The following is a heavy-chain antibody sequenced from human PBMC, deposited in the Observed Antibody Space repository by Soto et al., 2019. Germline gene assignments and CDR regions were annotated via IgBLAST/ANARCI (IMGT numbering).Heavy chain of an antibody. D-gene: IGHD6-19*01. CDR1: GGSISSSNW. Sequence: PSETLSLTCAVSGGSISSSNWWSWVRQPPGKGLEWIGEIYHSGSTNYNPSLKSRVTISVDKSKNQFSLKLSSETAADTAVYYCVRDQNRLYSSVYYYGMDVWGQGTTVTVSS. V-gene: IGHV4-4*02. CDR2: IYHSGST. CDR3: VRDQNRLYSSVYYYGMDV. J-gene: IGHJ6*02.